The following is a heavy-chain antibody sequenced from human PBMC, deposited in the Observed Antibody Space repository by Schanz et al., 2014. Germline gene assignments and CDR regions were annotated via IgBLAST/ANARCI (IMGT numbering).Heavy chain of an antibody. CDR2: ISSGGGST. J-gene: IGHJ4*02. CDR1: GFSFTTYA. CDR3: ARGGSGSHYRLDY. V-gene: IGHV3-23*04. Sequence: EVQLVESGGGLVQPGKSLRLSCASSGFSFTTYAMSWVRQAPGKGLEWVSSISSGGGSTYYADSVKGRFTISRDNSKNSLYLQMNSLRAEDTGLYFCARGGSGSHYRLDYWGQGTLVTVSS. D-gene: IGHD1-26*01.